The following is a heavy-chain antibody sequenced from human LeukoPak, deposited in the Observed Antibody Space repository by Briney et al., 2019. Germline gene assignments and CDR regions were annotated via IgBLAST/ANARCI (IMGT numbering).Heavy chain of an antibody. CDR2: ISGSGGST. V-gene: IGHV3-23*01. CDR1: GFTFSNYA. J-gene: IGHJ4*02. Sequence: PGGSLRLSCAASGFTFSNYAMSLVRQAPGKGLEWVSAISGSGGSTYYADSVRGRFTISRDNSKNTLYLQMDSLRAEDTAVYYCASSTVTRTDYFDYWGQGTLVTVSS. CDR3: ASSTVTRTDYFDY. D-gene: IGHD4-17*01.